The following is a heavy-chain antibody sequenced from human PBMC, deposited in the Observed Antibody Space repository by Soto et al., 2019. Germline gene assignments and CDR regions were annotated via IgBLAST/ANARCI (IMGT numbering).Heavy chain of an antibody. CDR2: ISPDGSTT. J-gene: IGHJ4*02. V-gene: IGHV3-74*01. Sequence: GGSLRLSCAASGFTFSSHWMHWVRQAPGKGLVWVSRISPDGSTTTYADSVKGRFTISRDNAKNTLYVQMYSLRAEDTAVYYCARSSGWYDYWGQGALVTVSS. D-gene: IGHD6-19*01. CDR3: ARSSGWYDY. CDR1: GFTFSSHW.